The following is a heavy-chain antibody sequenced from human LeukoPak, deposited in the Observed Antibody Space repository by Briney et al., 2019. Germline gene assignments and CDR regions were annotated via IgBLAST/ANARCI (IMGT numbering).Heavy chain of an antibody. CDR2: IRYDGTSQ. J-gene: IGHJ4*02. CDR3: AKVGFGWYQIDY. D-gene: IGHD6-19*01. Sequence: GGYLRLSCATSGFTLSIYGMHWVRQAPGKGLEWVAFIRYDGTSQYYTDSVKGRFTISRDNSMNTMYLQMNSLRVEDTAVYYCAKVGFGWYQIDYWGQGTLVTVSS. CDR1: GFTLSIYG. V-gene: IGHV3-30*02.